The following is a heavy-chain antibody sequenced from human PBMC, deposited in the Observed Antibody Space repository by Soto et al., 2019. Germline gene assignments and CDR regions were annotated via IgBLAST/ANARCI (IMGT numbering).Heavy chain of an antibody. CDR1: GGTFSSYA. V-gene: IGHV1-69*13. CDR3: ARDYVGVAVAGKHGMDV. D-gene: IGHD6-19*01. Sequence: GASVKVSCKASGGTFSSYAISWVRQAPGQGLEWMGGIIPIFGTANYAQKFQGRVTITADESTSTAYMELSSLRSEDTAVYYCARDYVGVAVAGKHGMDVWGQGTTVTVS. CDR2: IIPIFGTA. J-gene: IGHJ6*02.